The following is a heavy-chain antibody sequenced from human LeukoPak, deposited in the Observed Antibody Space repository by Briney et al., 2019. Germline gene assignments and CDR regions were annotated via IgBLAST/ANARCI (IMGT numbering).Heavy chain of an antibody. CDR1: GGSFSGYY. CDR3: ARGQGIAMVRGVTKSANWFDP. J-gene: IGHJ5*02. CDR2: INHSGST. V-gene: IGHV4-34*01. D-gene: IGHD3-10*01. Sequence: SETLSLTCAVYGGSFSGYYWSWIRQPPGKGLEWIGEINHSGSTNYNPSLKSRVTISVDTSKNQFSLKLSSVTAADTAVYYCARGQGIAMVRGVTKSANWFDPWGQGTLVTVSS.